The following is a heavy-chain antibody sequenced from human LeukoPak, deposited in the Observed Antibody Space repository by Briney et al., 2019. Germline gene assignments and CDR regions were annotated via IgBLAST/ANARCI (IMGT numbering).Heavy chain of an antibody. J-gene: IGHJ4*02. CDR3: GQDWAWGAFGD. CDR2: ITSGGLT. D-gene: IGHD1-26*01. V-gene: IGHV3-23*01. Sequence: GGTLRLSCAASGFIFSNYGMNWVRQAPGKGLEWVSGITSGGLTFYASSVKGRFTISRDNSEKTLYLQINSLRAEDTALYYCGQDWAWGAFGDWGQGALVTVSS. CDR1: GFIFSNYG.